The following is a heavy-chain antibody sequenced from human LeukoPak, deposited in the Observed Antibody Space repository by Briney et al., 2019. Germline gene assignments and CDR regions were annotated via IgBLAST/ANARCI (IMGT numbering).Heavy chain of an antibody. CDR3: AIAVAGIGFNY. CDR1: GYIFTSYW. D-gene: IGHD6-19*01. Sequence: GESLQISCQGSGYIFTSYWIGWVRQMPGKGLEWMGIIYPGDSDTRYSPSFQGQVTISADKSISTASLQWSSLKASDTAMYYCAIAVAGIGFNYWGQGTLVTVSS. J-gene: IGHJ4*02. V-gene: IGHV5-51*01. CDR2: IYPGDSDT.